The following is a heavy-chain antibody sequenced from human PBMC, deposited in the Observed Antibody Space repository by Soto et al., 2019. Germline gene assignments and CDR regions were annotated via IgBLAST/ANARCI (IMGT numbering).Heavy chain of an antibody. D-gene: IGHD6-19*01. Sequence: GGSLRLSCAASGFTFDDYAMHWVRQAPGKGLEWVSGISWNSGSIGYADSVKGRFTISRDNAKNSLYLQMNSLRAEDTALYYCAKTGYSSGWPRGAFDIWGQGTMVTVSS. CDR1: GFTFDDYA. J-gene: IGHJ3*02. V-gene: IGHV3-9*01. CDR3: AKTGYSSGWPRGAFDI. CDR2: ISWNSGSI.